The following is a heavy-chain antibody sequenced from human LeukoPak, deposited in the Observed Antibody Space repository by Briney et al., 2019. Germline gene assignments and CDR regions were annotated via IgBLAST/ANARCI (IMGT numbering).Heavy chain of an antibody. CDR2: INHSGST. CDR3: ARGRVSMVRGVIILNWFDP. V-gene: IGHV4-34*01. CDR1: GGSFSGYY. Sequence: SETLSLTCAVYGGSFSGYYWSWLRQPPGKGLEWIGEINHSGSTNYNPSLKSRVTISVDTSKNQFSLKLSSVTAADTAVYYCARGRVSMVRGVIILNWFDPWGQGTLVTVSS. J-gene: IGHJ5*02. D-gene: IGHD3-10*01.